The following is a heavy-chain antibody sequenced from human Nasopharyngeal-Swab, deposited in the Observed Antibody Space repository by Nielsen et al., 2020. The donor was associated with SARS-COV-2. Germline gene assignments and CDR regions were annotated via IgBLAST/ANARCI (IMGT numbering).Heavy chain of an antibody. V-gene: IGHV3-64D*06. CDR1: GFFFGSNA. CDR3: VKDLPGTYSFDV. CDR2: VNDHGDRI. Sequence: GESLKISCSTSGFFFGSNAMSWVRQAPGKGLEYVSSVNDHGDRIHYADSVRGRFTISRDISQNILYLQLSSLRPEDTAVYYCVKDLPGTYSFDVWGQGTMVTVSS. J-gene: IGHJ3*01. D-gene: IGHD3-10*01.